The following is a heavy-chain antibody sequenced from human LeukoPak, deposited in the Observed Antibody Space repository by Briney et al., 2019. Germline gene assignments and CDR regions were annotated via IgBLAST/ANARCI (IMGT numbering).Heavy chain of an antibody. V-gene: IGHV3-53*01. Sequence: GGSLRLSSAASGIAVSGNYMSWVRQTAGKGLEWVSFISINTNTFYADSVRGRVTISRDTSKNTLLLQMNSLRDEDSAIYYCAIAQTWDGLFESWGQGTLVTVSS. CDR3: AIAQTWDGLFES. CDR2: ISINTNT. D-gene: IGHD1-26*01. J-gene: IGHJ4*02. CDR1: GIAVSGNY.